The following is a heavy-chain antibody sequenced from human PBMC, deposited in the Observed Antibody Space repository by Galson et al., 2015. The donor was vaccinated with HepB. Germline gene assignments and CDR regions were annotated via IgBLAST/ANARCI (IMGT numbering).Heavy chain of an antibody. CDR2: INPTGGST. V-gene: IGHV1-46*01. Sequence: SVKVSCKASGYTFTSYYMHWVRQAPGQGLEWMGIINPTGGSTTYAQKFQGRVTMTSDTSTSTVYMELSSLRSEDTALYYCARAFMVTIRGFQYWGQGTLVTVSS. J-gene: IGHJ1*01. CDR3: ARAFMVTIRGFQY. CDR1: GYTFTSYY. D-gene: IGHD2-21*02.